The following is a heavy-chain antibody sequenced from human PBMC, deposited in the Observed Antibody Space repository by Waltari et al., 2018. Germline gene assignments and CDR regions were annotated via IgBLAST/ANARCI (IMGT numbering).Heavy chain of an antibody. V-gene: IGHV4-38-2*01. CDR1: GYPIRSGYY. D-gene: IGHD3-22*01. CDR2: IYHRWST. Sequence: QVQLQESGPGLGKPSETLSLTCAVSGYPIRSGYYWGWIRQPTGKGLEWIGSIYHRWSTFYNPSLKSRVTISVETSRNRFSLRLRSVTVADTALYYCARGGFDSNRYFDLWGRGTLVTVSS. J-gene: IGHJ2*01. CDR3: ARGGFDSNRYFDL.